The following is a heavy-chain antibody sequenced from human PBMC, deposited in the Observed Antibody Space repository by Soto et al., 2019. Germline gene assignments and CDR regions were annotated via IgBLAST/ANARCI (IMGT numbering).Heavy chain of an antibody. V-gene: IGHV1-2*02. CDR3: ARAGAGITSFGLGIMPYYYGMDV. J-gene: IGHJ6*02. Sequence: ASVKVSFQASRYTFTVYYRHWMRQAPGQGLEWMGWIDPNSGATHFAQKVQGRVTMTSDTSIGTAYMEMSRLRSDDTAVFFCARAGAGITSFGLGIMPYYYGMDVWGQGTAVTVSS. CDR1: RYTFTVYY. D-gene: IGHD3-3*01. CDR2: IDPNSGAT.